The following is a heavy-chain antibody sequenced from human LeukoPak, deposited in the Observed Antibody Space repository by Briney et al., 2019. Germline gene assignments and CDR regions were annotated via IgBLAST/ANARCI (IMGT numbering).Heavy chain of an antibody. CDR3: ARDSHYDFWSGYYAFDI. J-gene: IGHJ3*02. Sequence: SVKVSCKASGGTFSSYAISWVRQAPGQWLEWMGGIIPIFGTANYAQKCQGRVTITADESTSTAYMELSSLRSEDTAVYYCARDSHYDFWSGYYAFDIWGQGTMVTVSS. D-gene: IGHD3-3*01. CDR2: IIPIFGTA. CDR1: GGTFSSYA. V-gene: IGHV1-69*13.